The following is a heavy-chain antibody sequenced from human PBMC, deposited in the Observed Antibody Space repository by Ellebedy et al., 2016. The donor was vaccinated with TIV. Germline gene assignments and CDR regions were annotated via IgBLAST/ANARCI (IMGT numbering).Heavy chain of an antibody. D-gene: IGHD1-14*01. J-gene: IGHJ5*02. CDR1: GGTFSSYA. Sequence: ASVKVSXXASGGTFSSYAISWVRQAPGQGLEWMGWISAYNGNTNYAQKLQGRVTMTTDTSTSTAYMELRSLRSDDTAVYYCARGSSRRTGRDWFDPWGQGTLVTVSS. V-gene: IGHV1-18*01. CDR2: ISAYNGNT. CDR3: ARGSSRRTGRDWFDP.